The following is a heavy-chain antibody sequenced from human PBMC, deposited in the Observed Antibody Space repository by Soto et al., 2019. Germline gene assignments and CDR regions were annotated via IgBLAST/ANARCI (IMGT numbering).Heavy chain of an antibody. CDR3: ARGRGIIWFGELYLDY. J-gene: IGHJ4*02. Sequence: SETLSLTCTVSGGSISKYYWSWIRQPPGKGLESIGYIFYTGSTNYNPSLKSRVTISVDTSENQVSLKLSSVTAADTAVYYCARGRGIIWFGELYLDYWGQGTLVTVSS. V-gene: IGHV4-59*12. CDR1: GGSISKYY. D-gene: IGHD3-10*01. CDR2: IFYTGST.